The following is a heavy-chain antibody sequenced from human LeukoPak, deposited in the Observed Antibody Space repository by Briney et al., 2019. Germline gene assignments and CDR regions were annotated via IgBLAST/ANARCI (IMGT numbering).Heavy chain of an antibody. CDR2: ISWNSGSI. Sequence: GGSLRLSCAASGVTFDDYAMHWVRQAPGKGLEWVSSISWNSGSIGYADSVKGRFTISRDNAKNSLYLQMNSLRAEDTAVYYCAKGGYGYSYGEGNDYWGQGTLVTVSS. CDR3: AKGGYGYSYGEGNDY. D-gene: IGHD5-18*01. V-gene: IGHV3-9*01. J-gene: IGHJ4*02. CDR1: GVTFDDYA.